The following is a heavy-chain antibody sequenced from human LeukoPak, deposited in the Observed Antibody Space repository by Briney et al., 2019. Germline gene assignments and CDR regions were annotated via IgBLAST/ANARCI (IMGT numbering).Heavy chain of an antibody. J-gene: IGHJ6*02. CDR3: ARGLPNYYGMDV. V-gene: IGHV3-74*01. CDR2: IKSDGSTT. CDR1: GFTFSSYW. Sequence: GRSLRLSCAASGFTFSSYWMHWVRQAPGKGLVWVSRIKSDGSTTNYADSVKGRFTISRDNAKNTLYLQMNSLRTEDTAVYYCARGLPNYYGMDVWGQGTTVTVSS.